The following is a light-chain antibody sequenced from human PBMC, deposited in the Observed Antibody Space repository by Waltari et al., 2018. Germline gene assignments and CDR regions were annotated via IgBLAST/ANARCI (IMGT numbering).Light chain of an antibody. CDR3: QQYGSSPPIT. V-gene: IGKV3-20*01. CDR1: QSFTSLY. Sequence: EIVLTQSPGTLSLSPGERATLSCRASQSFTSLYLAWYPQKPGQAPRLLIYGASNRATGIPGRFSGSGSGLDFTLTISRLEPDDSAMYYCQQYGSSPPITFGQGTRLDIK. CDR2: GAS. J-gene: IGKJ5*01.